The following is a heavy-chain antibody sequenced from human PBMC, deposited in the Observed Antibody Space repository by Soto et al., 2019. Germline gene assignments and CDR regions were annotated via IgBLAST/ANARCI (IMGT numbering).Heavy chain of an antibody. V-gene: IGHV4-31*03. D-gene: IGHD6-13*01. CDR1: GGSISSGGYY. CDR3: ARETRNSSSWYDYYYYYGRDV. Sequence: SETLSLTCTVSGGSISSGGYYWSWIRRHPGKGLEWIGYIYYSGSTYYNPSLKSRVTISVDTSKNQFYLKQSSVTAADTAVYYCARETRNSSSWYDYYYYYGRDVWGQGTTVTVSS. J-gene: IGHJ6*02. CDR2: IYYSGST.